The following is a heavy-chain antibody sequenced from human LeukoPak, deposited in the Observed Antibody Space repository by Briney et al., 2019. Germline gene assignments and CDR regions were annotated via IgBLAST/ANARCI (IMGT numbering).Heavy chain of an antibody. V-gene: IGHV3-48*03. Sequence: GGSLRLSCAASGFTFSSYEMNWVRQAPGKGLEWVSYISSSGSTIYYADSVKGRFTISRDNAKNSLYLQMNSLRAEDTAVYYCAKENYGDSTGGRFQHWGQGTLVTVSS. D-gene: IGHD4-17*01. CDR2: ISSSGSTI. J-gene: IGHJ1*01. CDR3: AKENYGDSTGGRFQH. CDR1: GFTFSSYE.